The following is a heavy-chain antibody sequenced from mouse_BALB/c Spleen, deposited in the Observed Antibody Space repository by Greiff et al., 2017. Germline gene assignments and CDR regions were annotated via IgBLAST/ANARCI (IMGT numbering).Heavy chain of an antibody. J-gene: IGHJ1*01. CDR2: IYPGGGYT. Sequence: QVQLQQSGAELVRPGTSVKISCKASGYTFTNYWLGWVKQRPGHGLEWIGDIYPGGGYTNYNEKFKGKATLTADTSSSTAYMQLSSLTSEDSAVYFCARGGDYGSSYDWYFDVWGAGTTVTVSS. D-gene: IGHD1-1*01. CDR1: GYTFTNYW. V-gene: IGHV1-63*02. CDR3: ARGGDYGSSYDWYFDV.